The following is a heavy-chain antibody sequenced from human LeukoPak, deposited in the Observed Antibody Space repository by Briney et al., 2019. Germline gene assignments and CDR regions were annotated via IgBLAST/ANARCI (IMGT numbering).Heavy chain of an antibody. Sequence: GSLRLSCAASRFTFSNYWMSWVRQPPGKGLEWIGEIYHSGSTNCNPSLKSRVTISVDKSKNQFSLKLSSVTAADTAVYYCARGRYDSSGYYYESGAFDIWGQGTMVTVSS. CDR2: IYHSGST. V-gene: IGHV4-4*02. J-gene: IGHJ3*02. CDR1: RFTFSNYW. D-gene: IGHD3-22*01. CDR3: ARGRYDSSGYYYESGAFDI.